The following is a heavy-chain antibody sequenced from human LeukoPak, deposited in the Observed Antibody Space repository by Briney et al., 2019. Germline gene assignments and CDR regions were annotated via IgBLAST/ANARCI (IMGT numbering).Heavy chain of an antibody. CDR1: GFTFSSYG. D-gene: IGHD6-19*01. CDR2: IRYDGSNK. Sequence: AGGSLRLSCAASGFTFSSYGMHWVRQAPGKGLEGVTFIRYDGSNKYYADSVKGRFTISRDNSKNTLYLQMNSLRAEDTAVYYCAKGPWLAYPYYFDYWGQGTLVTVSS. CDR3: AKGPWLAYPYYFDY. V-gene: IGHV3-30*02. J-gene: IGHJ4*02.